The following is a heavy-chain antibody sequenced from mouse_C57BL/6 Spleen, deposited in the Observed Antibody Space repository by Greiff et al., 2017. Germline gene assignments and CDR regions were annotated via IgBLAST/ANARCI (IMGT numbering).Heavy chain of an antibody. V-gene: IGHV1-66*01. Sequence: QVQLQQSGPELVKPGASVKISCKASGYSFTSYYIHWVKQRPGQGLEWIGWIYPGSGNTKYNEKFKGKATLTADTSSSTAYMQLSSLTSEDSAVYYCAREAIYYDYYYAMDYWGQGTSVTVSS. CDR3: AREAIYYDYYYAMDY. D-gene: IGHD2-4*01. CDR2: IYPGSGNT. J-gene: IGHJ4*01. CDR1: GYSFTSYY.